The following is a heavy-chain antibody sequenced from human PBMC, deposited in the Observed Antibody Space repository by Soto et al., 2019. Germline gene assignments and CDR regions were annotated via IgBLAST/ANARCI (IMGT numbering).Heavy chain of an antibody. CDR1: GFTFSTYA. D-gene: IGHD5-12*01. Sequence: DVQLLESGGGLVQPGGSLRLSCDASGFTFSTYAMCWVRQAPGKGLEWVSTISSSGGITYYADSVKGRLTISRDHSKNTLSLQMNCLTSGDTAIYYCAKDEIGLGGYGLRSWGQRTLVTVSS. CDR3: AKDEIGLGGYGLRS. V-gene: IGHV3-23*01. J-gene: IGHJ5*02. CDR2: ISSSGGIT.